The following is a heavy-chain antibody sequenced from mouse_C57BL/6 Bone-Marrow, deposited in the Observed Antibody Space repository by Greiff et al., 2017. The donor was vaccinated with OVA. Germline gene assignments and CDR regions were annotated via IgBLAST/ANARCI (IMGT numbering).Heavy chain of an antibody. V-gene: IGHV1-55*01. J-gene: IGHJ1*03. D-gene: IGHD1-1*01. CDR2: IYPGSGST. CDR1: GYTFTSYW. CDR3: ARGGSRPWYFDV. Sequence: QVQLQQPGAELVKPGASVKMSCKASGYTFTSYWINWVKQRPGQGLEWIGDIYPGSGSTNYNEKFKSKATLTVDTSSSTAYMQHSSLTSEDSSVYYCARGGSRPWYFDVWGTGTTVTVSS.